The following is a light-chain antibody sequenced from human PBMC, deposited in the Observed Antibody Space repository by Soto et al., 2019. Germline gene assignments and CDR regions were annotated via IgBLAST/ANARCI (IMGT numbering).Light chain of an antibody. Sequence: EIVLTQSPATLSLSPGERATLSCRASQSVSSYLAWYQQKPGQAPRLLIYDASNRATGILARFSGSGSGTDFTLTITSLEPEEFAVYYWQQRSNWPLTFGGGTKVEIK. V-gene: IGKV3-11*01. CDR2: DAS. J-gene: IGKJ4*01. CDR3: QQRSNWPLT. CDR1: QSVSSY.